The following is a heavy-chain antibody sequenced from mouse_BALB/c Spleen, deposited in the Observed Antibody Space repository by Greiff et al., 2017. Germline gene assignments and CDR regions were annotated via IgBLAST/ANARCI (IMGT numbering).Heavy chain of an antibody. CDR1: GYTFTSYW. CDR3: ARWGITTATMDD. J-gene: IGHJ4*01. CDR2: IDPSDSYT. V-gene: IGHV1S126*01. Sequence: QVQLQQPGAELVKPGASVKISCKASGYTFTSYWMNWVKQRPGQGLEWIGKIDPSDSYTNNNQKFKDKATLTVDKSSSTACMQLSSLASEDSAVYYCARWGITTATMDDWGQGTSVTVSS. D-gene: IGHD1-2*01.